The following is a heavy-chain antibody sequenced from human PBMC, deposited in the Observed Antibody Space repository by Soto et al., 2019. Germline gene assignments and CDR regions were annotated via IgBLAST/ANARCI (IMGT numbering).Heavy chain of an antibody. CDR2: ISYDGSNK. D-gene: IGHD3-16*02. V-gene: IGHV3-30*18. Sequence: QVQLVESGGGVVQPGRSLRLSCAASGFTFSSYGMHWVRQAPGKGLEWVAVISYDGSNKYYADSVKGRFTISRDNSKNTLYLQMNSLRAEDTAVYYCANLNLRLGELSLWIGGGYFDYWGQGTLVTVSS. CDR1: GFTFSSYG. J-gene: IGHJ4*02. CDR3: ANLNLRLGELSLWIGGGYFDY.